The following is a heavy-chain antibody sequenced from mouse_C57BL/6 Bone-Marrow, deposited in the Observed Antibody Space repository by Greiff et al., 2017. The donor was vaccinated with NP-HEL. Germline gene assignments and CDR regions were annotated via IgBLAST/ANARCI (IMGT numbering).Heavy chain of an antibody. J-gene: IGHJ2*01. V-gene: IGHV5-4*01. D-gene: IGHD1-1*01. CDR1: GFTFSSYA. CDR3: ARDRFTTVVASFDY. CDR2: ISDGGSYT. Sequence: VQLKESGGGLVKPGGSLKLSCAASGFTFSSYAMSWVRQTPEKRLEWVATISDGGSYTYYPDNVKGRFTISRDNAKNNLYLQMSHLKSEDTAMYYCARDRFTTVVASFDYWGQGTTLTVSS.